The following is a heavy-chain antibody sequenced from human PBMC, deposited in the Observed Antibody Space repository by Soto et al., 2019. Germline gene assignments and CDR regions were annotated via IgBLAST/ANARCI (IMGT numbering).Heavy chain of an antibody. CDR2: IYYSGST. J-gene: IGHJ6*03. D-gene: IGHD3-3*01. V-gene: IGHV4-59*01. CDR1: GGSLSSYY. CDR3: ARVGYDFWSGYPYRYMDV. Sequence: SETLSLTCTVSGGSLSSYYWSWIRQPPGKGLEWIGYIYYSGSTNYNPSLKSRVTISVDTSKNQFSLKLSSVTAADTAVYYCARVGYDFWSGYPYRYMDVWGKGTTVTVSS.